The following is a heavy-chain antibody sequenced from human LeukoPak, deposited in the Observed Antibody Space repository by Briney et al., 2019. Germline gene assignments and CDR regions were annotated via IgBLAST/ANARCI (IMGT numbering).Heavy chain of an antibody. J-gene: IGHJ6*02. Sequence: SETLSLTFPGSGGSIRRYLCSWLRQPPGKGLEGMGYIYYSGSTNYNPSLMSRVTISVDKSKNQFSLKLSSVTAADTAVYYCARDRREGRGVYYYYYGMDVWGQGTTVTVSS. CDR3: ARDRREGRGVYYYYYGMDV. CDR1: GGSIRRYL. CDR2: IYYSGST. D-gene: IGHD3-10*01. V-gene: IGHV4-59*01.